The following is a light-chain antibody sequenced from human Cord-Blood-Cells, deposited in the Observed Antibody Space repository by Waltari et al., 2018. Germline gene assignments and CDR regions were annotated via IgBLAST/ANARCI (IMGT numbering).Light chain of an antibody. Sequence: QSALTQPASVSGSPGQSITISCTGTSSDVGGYNYVSWYQQHPGKAPKLMIYDFSKRPSGVSIRFSGSKSGNTASLTISGLQAEDEADYYCSSYTSSSSLVFGGGTKLTVL. CDR3: SSYTSSSSLV. CDR1: SSDVGGYNY. CDR2: DFS. J-gene: IGLJ3*02. V-gene: IGLV2-14*01.